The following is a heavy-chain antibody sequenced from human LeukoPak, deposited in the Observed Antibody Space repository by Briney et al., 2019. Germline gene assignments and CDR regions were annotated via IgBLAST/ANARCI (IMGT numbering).Heavy chain of an antibody. CDR3: ARESRDYYYYYMDV. CDR2: IYYSGST. D-gene: IGHD5-24*01. Sequence: PSETLSLTCTVSGGSISSYYWSWIRHPPGKGLECIGYIYYSGSTNYNPSLKSRVTISVDTSKNQFSLKLSSVTAADTAVYYCARESRDYYYYYMDVWGKGTTVTVSS. V-gene: IGHV4-59*01. CDR1: GGSISSYY. J-gene: IGHJ6*03.